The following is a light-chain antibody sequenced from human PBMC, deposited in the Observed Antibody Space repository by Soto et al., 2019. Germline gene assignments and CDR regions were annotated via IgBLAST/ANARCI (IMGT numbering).Light chain of an antibody. CDR2: EVS. J-gene: IGLJ2*01. CDR1: SSDVGGYNY. CDR3: SSYTSSSTLVV. V-gene: IGLV2-14*01. Sequence: QSVLTQPASVSGSPGQSITISCTGTSSDVGGYNYVSWYQQHPGKAPKLIIYEVSNRPSGVSNRFSGSKSGNTASLTISGLQAEDESDYYCSSYTSSSTLVVFGGWTKVTVL.